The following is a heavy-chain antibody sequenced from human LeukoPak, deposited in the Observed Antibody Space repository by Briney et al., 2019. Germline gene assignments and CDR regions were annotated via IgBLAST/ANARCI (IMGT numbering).Heavy chain of an antibody. CDR3: ARYPHYYDSIYFDY. CDR1: GGSISSYY. J-gene: IGHJ4*02. CDR2: IYYSGST. V-gene: IGHV4-59*12. D-gene: IGHD3-22*01. Sequence: SETLFLTCTVSGGSISSYYWSWIRQPPGKGLEWIGYIYYSGSTNYNPSLKSRITISVDTSKNQFSLKLSSVTAADTAVYYCARYPHYYDSIYFDYWGQGTLVTASS.